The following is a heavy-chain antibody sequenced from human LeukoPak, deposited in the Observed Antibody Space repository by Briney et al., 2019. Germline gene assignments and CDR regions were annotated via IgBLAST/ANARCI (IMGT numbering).Heavy chain of an antibody. J-gene: IGHJ4*02. CDR3: ARDLHSSSWSNQPLDY. V-gene: IGHV3-33*08. D-gene: IGHD6-13*01. CDR1: GFTFSSYA. Sequence: GGSLRLSCAASGFTFSSYAMSWVRQAPGKGLEWVAVIWYDGSNKYYADSVKGRFTISRDNSENTLYLQMNSLRAEDTAVYYCARDLHSSSWSNQPLDYWGQGTLVTVSS. CDR2: IWYDGSNK.